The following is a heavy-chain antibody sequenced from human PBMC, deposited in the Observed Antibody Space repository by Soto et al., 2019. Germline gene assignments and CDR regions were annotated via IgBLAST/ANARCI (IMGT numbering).Heavy chain of an antibody. J-gene: IGHJ6*02. D-gene: IGHD3-3*01. CDR3: ARDLRVTIFGAAFYYYYYGMDV. V-gene: IGHV3-30-3*01. CDR1: GFTFSRYA. Sequence: QVQLVESGGGVVQPGRSLRLSCAASGFTFSRYAMHWVRQAPGKGLEWVAVISYDGSNKYYADSVKGRFTISRDNSKNTLYLQMNSLRAEDTAVYYCARDLRVTIFGAAFYYYYYGMDVWGQGTTVTVSS. CDR2: ISYDGSNK.